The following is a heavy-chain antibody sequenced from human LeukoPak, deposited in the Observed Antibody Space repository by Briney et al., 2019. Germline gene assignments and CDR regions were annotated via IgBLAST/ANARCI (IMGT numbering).Heavy chain of an antibody. CDR1: GFTFSSYA. Sequence: GGSLRLPCAASGFTFSSYAMSWVRQAPGKGLEWVSAISGSGGSTYYADSVKGRFTISRDNSKNTLYLQMNSLRAEDTAVYYCAKSRGDYETYFDYWGQGTLVTVSS. J-gene: IGHJ4*02. CDR3: AKSRGDYETYFDY. V-gene: IGHV3-23*01. D-gene: IGHD4-17*01. CDR2: ISGSGGST.